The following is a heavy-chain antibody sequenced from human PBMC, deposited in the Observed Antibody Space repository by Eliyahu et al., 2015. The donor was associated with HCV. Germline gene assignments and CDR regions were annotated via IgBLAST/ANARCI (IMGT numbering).Heavy chain of an antibody. CDR1: GFAFSNYA. V-gene: IGHV3-23*01. Sequence: EVQLLESGGGLVQPGGSLRLXCAASGFAFSNYAVNWGRQGPGEGVGWVSAISGSGGTTYYTDSMKGRITISRDNSKNTVYLQMSSLRAEDTATYYCAKVGEPYSYYDYWGQGTLVTVSS. CDR3: AKVGEPYSYYDY. J-gene: IGHJ4*02. D-gene: IGHD4-11*01. CDR2: ISGSGGTT.